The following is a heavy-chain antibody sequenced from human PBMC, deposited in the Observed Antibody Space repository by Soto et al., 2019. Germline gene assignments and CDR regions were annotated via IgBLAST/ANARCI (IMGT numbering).Heavy chain of an antibody. CDR2: SYTSGST. V-gene: IGHV4-4*07. CDR1: GSAISSYY. J-gene: IGHJ5*02. CDR3: ARDMVVVPARGAENWGDP. D-gene: IGHD2-2*01. Sequence: SAPLDPTSINFGSAISSYYWSWNRQPAWPGLEWIGRSYTSGSTNYPPSLKSRVTMSVYTSKNQFSLKLSSVTAADTAVYYCARDMVVVPARGAENWGDPWGKGTL.